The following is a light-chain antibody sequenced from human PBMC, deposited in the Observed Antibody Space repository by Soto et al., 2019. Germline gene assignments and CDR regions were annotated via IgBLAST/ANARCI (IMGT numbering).Light chain of an antibody. CDR2: DAS. J-gene: IGKJ4*01. CDR1: QSVGAT. V-gene: IGKV3D-15*01. Sequence: EIVMTQSPVTLPVFPWERATLSCRASQSVGATVAWYHQRPGQAPRLLIYDASTRANGIPARISGSGSGTELTLTISSLQSKDFAVYDYQQYNNWHPLTFGGGTKVDIK. CDR3: QQYNNWHPLT.